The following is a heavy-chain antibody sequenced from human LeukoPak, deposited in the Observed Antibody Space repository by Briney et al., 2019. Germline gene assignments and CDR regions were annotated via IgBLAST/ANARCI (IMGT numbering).Heavy chain of an antibody. CDR1: GGSISSSSYY. CDR3: ARVDSSSWVYVIDY. Sequence: SETLSLTCTVSGGSISSSSYYWGWIRQPPGKGLGWIGSIYYSGSTYYNPSLKSRVTISVDTSKNQFSLKLSSVTAADTAVYYCARVDSSSWVYVIDYWGQGTLVTVSS. V-gene: IGHV4-39*07. J-gene: IGHJ4*02. D-gene: IGHD6-6*01. CDR2: IYYSGST.